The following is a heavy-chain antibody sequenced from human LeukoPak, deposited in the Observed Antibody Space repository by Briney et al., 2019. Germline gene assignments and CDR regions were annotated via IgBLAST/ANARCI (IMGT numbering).Heavy chain of an antibody. CDR3: ARARYANAWYAFDI. CDR2: LSHSGSS. CDR1: GGSVSSYY. Sequence: SETLSLTCTVSGGSVSSYYWSWIRRPPGRGLEWIAYLSHSGSSDSNPSITSRVTTLVDTSKNQFSLKLTSVTAADTAVYYCARARYANAWYAFDIWGHGTMVTVSS. V-gene: IGHV4-59*02. D-gene: IGHD2-2*01. J-gene: IGHJ3*02.